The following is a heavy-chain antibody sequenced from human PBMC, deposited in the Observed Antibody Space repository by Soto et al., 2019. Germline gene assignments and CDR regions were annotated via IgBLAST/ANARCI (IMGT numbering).Heavy chain of an antibody. CDR2: VSPNGQGI. D-gene: IGHD2-15*01. CDR1: GFTLSYYG. Sequence: GGSLRLSCAASGFTLSYYGMSWVRQAPGKGLEWVSAVSPNGQGIYYADSVRGRFTISRDISKNTVFLHMDSLRAEDTAVYYCARDFGGCSAGSCRYNWFDPWGQGTLVTVSS. CDR3: ARDFGGCSAGSCRYNWFDP. V-gene: IGHV3-23*01. J-gene: IGHJ5*02.